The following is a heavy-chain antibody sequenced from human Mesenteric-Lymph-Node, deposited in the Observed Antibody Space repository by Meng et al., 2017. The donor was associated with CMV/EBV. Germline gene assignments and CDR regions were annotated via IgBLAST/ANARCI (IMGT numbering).Heavy chain of an antibody. J-gene: IGHJ4*02. CDR2: ISYGGSSK. D-gene: IGHD5-18*01. CDR3: TRDAGYCYFDY. Sequence: GESLKISCAASGFTFSRYAMHWVRQAPGKGLEWVAVISYGGSSKYYADSVQGRFTISRDNSKNMLYLQMNSLRAEDTAVYYCTRDAGYCYFDYWGQGTPVTVSS. CDR1: GFTFSRYA. V-gene: IGHV3-30-3*01.